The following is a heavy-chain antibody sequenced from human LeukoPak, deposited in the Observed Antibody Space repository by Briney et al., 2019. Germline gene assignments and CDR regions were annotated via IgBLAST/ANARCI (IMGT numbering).Heavy chain of an antibody. Sequence: ASETLSLTCTVSGCSISSYYWGWIRQPPGKGLEWIGSIYYSGSTYYNPSLKSRVTISVDTSKNQFSLKLSSVTAADTAVYYCARHDSSGWYPLDWGQGTLVTVSS. CDR2: IYYSGST. D-gene: IGHD6-19*01. CDR3: ARHDSSGWYPLD. V-gene: IGHV4-39*01. J-gene: IGHJ4*02. CDR1: GCSISSYY.